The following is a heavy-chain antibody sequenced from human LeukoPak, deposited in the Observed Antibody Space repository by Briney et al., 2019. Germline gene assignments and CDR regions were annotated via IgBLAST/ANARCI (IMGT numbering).Heavy chain of an antibody. CDR2: INHSGST. CDR3: ARGVPRIYGSGSYLDY. V-gene: IGHV4-34*01. D-gene: IGHD3-10*01. Sequence: SSETLSLTCAVYGGSFSGYYWSWIRQPPGKGLEWIGEINHSGSTNYNPSLKSRVTISVDTSKNQFSLKLGSVTAADTAVYYCARGVPRIYGSGSYLDYWGQGTLVTVSS. J-gene: IGHJ4*02. CDR1: GGSFSGYY.